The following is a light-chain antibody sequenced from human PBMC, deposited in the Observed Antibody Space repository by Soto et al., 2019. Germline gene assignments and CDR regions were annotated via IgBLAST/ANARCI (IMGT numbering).Light chain of an antibody. CDR1: SSDVGGSNF. J-gene: IGLJ1*01. V-gene: IGLV2-14*03. CDR3: VSYTSSTTYV. CDR2: DVA. Sequence: LTQPASVSDSPGQSITISSTGTSSDVGGSNFVSWCQQHPGKPPKLIIYDVANRPSGVSNRFSGSKSGSTASLIISRLQTEDEADYYCVSYTSSTTYVFGTGTKVTV.